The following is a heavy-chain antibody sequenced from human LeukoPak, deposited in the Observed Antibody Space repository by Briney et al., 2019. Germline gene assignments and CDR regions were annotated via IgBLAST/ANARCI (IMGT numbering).Heavy chain of an antibody. Sequence: SGGSLGLSCAASGFTFSAYGMQWVRQAPGKGLEWVAFVRYNGNDKYYADSVKGRFTISRDNSKNTVYLQMNTLRAEDTAVYYCAKAGSGWYAPYWGQGTLVTVSS. J-gene: IGHJ4*02. CDR3: AKAGSGWYAPY. V-gene: IGHV3-30*02. CDR2: VRYNGNDK. CDR1: GFTFSAYG. D-gene: IGHD6-19*01.